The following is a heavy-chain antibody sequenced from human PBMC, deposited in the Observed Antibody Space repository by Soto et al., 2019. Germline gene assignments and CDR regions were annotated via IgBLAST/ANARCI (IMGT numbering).Heavy chain of an antibody. Sequence: QVQLQESGPGLVKPSQTLSLTCTVSGGSINSGTYHWSWIRQHPGKGLEWIVYIYYSGSTFYNPSLKSPLTISVDTSKNPFSPRLSIVTATDTAVYYCAREMNYYDTSGVCYFDSWGQGTLVTVSS. J-gene: IGHJ4*02. CDR3: AREMNYYDTSGVCYFDS. D-gene: IGHD3-22*01. V-gene: IGHV4-31*01. CDR1: GGSINSGTYH. CDR2: IYYSGST.